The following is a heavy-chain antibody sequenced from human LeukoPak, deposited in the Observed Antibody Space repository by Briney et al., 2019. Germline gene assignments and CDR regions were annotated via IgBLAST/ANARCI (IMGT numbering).Heavy chain of an antibody. V-gene: IGHV4-39*07. CDR3: ARAGYYDSSGYYGGYYYYGMDV. CDR2: IYYSGST. CDR1: GGSISSSGYY. D-gene: IGHD3-22*01. J-gene: IGHJ6*02. Sequence: SETLSLTCTVSGGSISSSGYYWGWIRLPPGKGLEWIGSIYYSGSTYHNPSLKSRVTISVDTSKNQFSLKLSSVTAADTAVYYCARAGYYDSSGYYGGYYYYGMDVWGQGTTVTVSS.